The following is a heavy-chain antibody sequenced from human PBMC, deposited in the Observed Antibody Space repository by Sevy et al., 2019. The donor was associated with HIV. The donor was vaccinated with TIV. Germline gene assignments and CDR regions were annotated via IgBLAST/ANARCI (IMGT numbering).Heavy chain of an antibody. V-gene: IGHV3-7*01. CDR3: AHATFGSFES. Sequence: GGSLRLSCAASGFTFSANWMTWVRQAPGKGLEWVANINGDGSDKNYVDSVEGRFTISRDNAKNLLYLQMNSLRVEDTAVYYGAHATFGSFESWGQGTLVTVSS. CDR1: GFTFSANW. CDR2: INGDGSDK. J-gene: IGHJ4*02. D-gene: IGHD3-16*01.